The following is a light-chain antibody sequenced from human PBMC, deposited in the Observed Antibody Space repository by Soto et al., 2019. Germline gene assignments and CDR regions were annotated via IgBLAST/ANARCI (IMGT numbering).Light chain of an antibody. CDR1: SSDIGGYNY. V-gene: IGLV2-14*01. J-gene: IGLJ2*01. Sequence: QPASVSGSLGQSITISCTGTSSDIGGYNYVSWYQQHPGKAPKLIIYEVSYRPSGVSNRFSASKSGNSASLTISGLQAEDEADYYCNSFASSNSLVFGGGTKLTVL. CDR2: EVS. CDR3: NSFASSNSLV.